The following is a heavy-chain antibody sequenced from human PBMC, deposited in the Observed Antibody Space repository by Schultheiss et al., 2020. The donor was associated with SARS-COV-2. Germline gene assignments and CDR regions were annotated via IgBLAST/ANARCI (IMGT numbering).Heavy chain of an antibody. CDR2: IIPIFGTA. V-gene: IGHV1-69*13. CDR1: GGTFSSYA. D-gene: IGHD2-8*01. CDR3: ARRVTNGDFIGAFDI. J-gene: IGHJ3*02. Sequence: SVKVSCKASGGTFSSYAISWVRQAPGQGLEWMGGIIPIFGTANYAQKFQGRVTITADESTSTAYMELSSLRSEDTAVYYCARRVTNGDFIGAFDIWGQGTMVTVSS.